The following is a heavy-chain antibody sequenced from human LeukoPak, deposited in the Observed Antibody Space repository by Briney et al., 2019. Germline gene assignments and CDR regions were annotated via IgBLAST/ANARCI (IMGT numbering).Heavy chain of an antibody. D-gene: IGHD6-19*01. J-gene: IGHJ4*02. V-gene: IGHV3-30-3*01. CDR3: ARFETVAANPSEY. CDR1: GFTFSRYG. CDR2: ISYDGNIK. Sequence: QPGGSLRLSCAASGFTFSRYGLHWVRQAPGKGLEWVAVISYDGNIKYYADSVKGRFTISRDNSKNTLYLQMNSLRAEDTAVYYCARFETVAANPSEYWGQGALVTVSS.